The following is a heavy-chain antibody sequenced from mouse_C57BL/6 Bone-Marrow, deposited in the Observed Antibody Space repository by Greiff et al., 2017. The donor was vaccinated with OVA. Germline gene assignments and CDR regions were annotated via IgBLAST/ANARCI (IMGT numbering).Heavy chain of an antibody. V-gene: IGHV1-47*01. CDR1: GYTFTTYS. CDR3: GRPGDYDGDWFAY. Sequence: VQLQESGAELVKPGASVKMSCKASGYTFTTYSIEWMKQNHGKSLEWIGNFHPYNDDTKYNEKFKGKATLTVEKSSSTVYLALSRLTSDDAAVYCCGRPGDYDGDWFAYWGQGTLVTVSA. CDR2: FHPYNDDT. D-gene: IGHD2-4*01. J-gene: IGHJ3*01.